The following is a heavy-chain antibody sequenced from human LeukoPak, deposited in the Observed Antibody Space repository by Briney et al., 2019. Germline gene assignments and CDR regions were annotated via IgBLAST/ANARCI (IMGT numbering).Heavy chain of an antibody. V-gene: IGHV1-2*04. CDR2: INPNSGGT. CDR1: GYTFTGYY. Sequence: ASVKVSCKASGYTFTGYYMHWVRQAPGQGLEWMGWINPNSGGTNYAQKFQGWATMTRDTSISTAYMELSRLRSDDTAVYYCARGIAVADYYFDYWGQGTLVTVSS. CDR3: ARGIAVADYYFDY. D-gene: IGHD6-19*01. J-gene: IGHJ4*02.